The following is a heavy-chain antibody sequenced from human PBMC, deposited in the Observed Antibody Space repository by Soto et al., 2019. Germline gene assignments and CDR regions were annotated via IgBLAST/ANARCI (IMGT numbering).Heavy chain of an antibody. CDR1: GGTFSSYT. Sequence: SVKVSCKASGGTFSSYTISWVRQAPGQGLEWMGRIIPILGIANYAQKFQGRVTITADKSTSTAYMELSSLRSEDTAVYYCATPRGIAAAGGFDYWGQGTLVTVSS. CDR2: IIPILGIA. D-gene: IGHD6-13*01. J-gene: IGHJ4*02. CDR3: ATPRGIAAAGGFDY. V-gene: IGHV1-69*02.